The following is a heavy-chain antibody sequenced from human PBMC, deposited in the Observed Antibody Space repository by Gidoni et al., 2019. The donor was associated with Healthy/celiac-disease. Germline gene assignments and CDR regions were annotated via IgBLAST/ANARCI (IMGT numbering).Heavy chain of an antibody. Sequence: QVQLVESGGGLVKPGGSLRLPCAASGFTFSDYYTSWIRQAPGKGLEWVSYISSSGSTIYYADSVKGRFTISRDNAKNSLYLQMNSLRAEDTAVYYCARSGSRKGPLRYFDWLLGYFDYWGQGTLVTVSS. CDR2: ISSSGSTI. J-gene: IGHJ4*02. V-gene: IGHV3-11*01. CDR1: GFTFSDYY. D-gene: IGHD3-9*01. CDR3: ARSGSRKGPLRYFDWLLGYFDY.